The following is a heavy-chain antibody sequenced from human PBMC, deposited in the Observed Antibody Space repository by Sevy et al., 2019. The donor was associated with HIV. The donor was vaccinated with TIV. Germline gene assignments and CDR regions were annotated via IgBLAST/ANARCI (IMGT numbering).Heavy chain of an antibody. Sequence: SETLSLTCTVSGGSINSDHWNWIRQPPGKGLEWIGYVSYTGGTNNNPSLKNRVTISVDRTKNQFSLKLTSVTAAYTAVYYCARRSDFDFWGQGTMVTVSS. CDR1: GGSINSDH. CDR3: ARRSDFDF. CDR2: VSYTGGT. D-gene: IGHD3-3*01. J-gene: IGHJ3*01. V-gene: IGHV4-59*08.